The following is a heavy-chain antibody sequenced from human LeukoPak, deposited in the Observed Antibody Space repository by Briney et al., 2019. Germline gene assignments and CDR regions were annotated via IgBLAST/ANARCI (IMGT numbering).Heavy chain of an antibody. CDR1: GCSISSGGYY. V-gene: IGHV4-31*03. CDR3: ARDLHSSGFFDY. D-gene: IGHD6-19*01. Sequence: PSQTLSLTCTVSGCSISSGGYYWSWIRQHPGKGLEWIGYIYYSGSTYYNPSLKSRVTISVDTSKNQFSLKLSSVTAADTAVYYCARDLHSSGFFDYWGQGTLVTVSS. CDR2: IYYSGST. J-gene: IGHJ4*02.